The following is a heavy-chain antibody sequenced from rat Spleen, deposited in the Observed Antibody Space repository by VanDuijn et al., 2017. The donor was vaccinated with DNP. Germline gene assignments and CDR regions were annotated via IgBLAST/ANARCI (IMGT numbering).Heavy chain of an antibody. Sequence: DVQLVESGGGLVQPGRSMKLSCAASGFTFSNYYMAWVRQAPTKGLEWVASISTGGGTTYYRDSVQGRFTISRDNAKSTLYLQMDSLRSEDTATYYCARGHFDYWGQGVMVTVAS. CDR3: ARGHFDY. V-gene: IGHV5-25*01. J-gene: IGHJ2*01. CDR2: ISTGGGTT. CDR1: GFTFSNYY.